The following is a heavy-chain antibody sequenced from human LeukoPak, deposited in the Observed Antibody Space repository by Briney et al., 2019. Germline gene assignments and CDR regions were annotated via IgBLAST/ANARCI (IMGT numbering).Heavy chain of an antibody. J-gene: IGHJ6*04. D-gene: IGHD4-17*01. CDR3: ASMSGDYYYGMEV. Sequence: GGSLRLSCAASGFTFRTYAMTWVRQAPGKGLECVSGITGGGNTFYADSVRGRVTTSRDNSKNMLFLQLNSLRADDTAVYYCASMSGDYYYGMEVWGKGTTVTVS. CDR1: GFTFRTYA. CDR2: ITGGGNT. V-gene: IGHV3-23*01.